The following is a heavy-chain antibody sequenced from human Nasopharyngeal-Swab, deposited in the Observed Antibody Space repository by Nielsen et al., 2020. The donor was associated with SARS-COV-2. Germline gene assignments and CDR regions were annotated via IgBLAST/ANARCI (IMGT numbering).Heavy chain of an antibody. CDR1: GFTFSSYA. CDR2: ISYDGSNK. Sequence: GESLKISCAASGFTFSSYAMHWVRQAPGKGLEWVAVISYDGSNKYYADSVKGRFTISRDNSKNTLSLQMNSLRAEDTAVYYCARYCSTTSCPRGFDYWGQGTLVTVSS. D-gene: IGHD2-2*01. J-gene: IGHJ4*02. V-gene: IGHV3-30*04. CDR3: ARYCSTTSCPRGFDY.